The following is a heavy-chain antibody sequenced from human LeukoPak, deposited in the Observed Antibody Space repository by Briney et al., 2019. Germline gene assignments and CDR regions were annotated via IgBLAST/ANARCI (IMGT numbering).Heavy chain of an antibody. CDR3: ARDTSEGATIDY. CDR2: IYTNGST. J-gene: IGHJ4*02. D-gene: IGHD1-26*01. V-gene: IGHV4-61*02. Sequence: SQTLSLTCTVSGGSISSGSYYWSWIRQPAGKGLEWIGRIYTNGSTNYNPSLKSRVTISVDTSKNQFSLKLSSVTAADTAVYYCARDTSEGATIDYWGQGALVTVSS. CDR1: GGSISSGSYY.